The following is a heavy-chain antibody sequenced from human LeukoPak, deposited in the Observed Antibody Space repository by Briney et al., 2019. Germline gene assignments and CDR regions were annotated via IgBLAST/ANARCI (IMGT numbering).Heavy chain of an antibody. CDR2: ISYDGSNK. D-gene: IGHD1-26*01. CDR1: GFTFSSYA. Sequence: PGGSLRLSCAASGFTFSSYAMHWVRQAPGKGLEWVAVISYDGSNKYYADSVKGRFTISRDNSKNTLYLQMNSLRAEDTAVYYCAKHLALVGATTTYDYWGQGTLVIVSS. J-gene: IGHJ4*02. V-gene: IGHV3-30*04. CDR3: AKHLALVGATTTYDY.